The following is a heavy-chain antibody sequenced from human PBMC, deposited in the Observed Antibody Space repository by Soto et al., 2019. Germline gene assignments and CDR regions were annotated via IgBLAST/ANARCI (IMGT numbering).Heavy chain of an antibody. Sequence: PSETLSLTCAVYGGSFSGYYWSWIRQPPGKGLEWIGYIYYSGSTNYNPSLKSRVTISVDTSKNQFSLKLSSVTAADTAVYYCVRLGQTTSFGVGQSWLDPWGQATLVTFSS. J-gene: IGHJ5*02. V-gene: IGHV4-59*01. D-gene: IGHD3-3*01. CDR1: GGSFSGYY. CDR2: IYYSGST. CDR3: VRLGQTTSFGVGQSWLDP.